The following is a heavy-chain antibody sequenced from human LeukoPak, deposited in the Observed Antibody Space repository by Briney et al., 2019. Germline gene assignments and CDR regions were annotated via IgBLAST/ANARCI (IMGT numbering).Heavy chain of an antibody. Sequence: GGTLRLSCAASGFTFSSYGMSWVRQAPGKGLEWVSAISGSGGSTYYADSVKGRFTISRDNSKNTLYLQMNSLRAEDTAVYYCAKDSQYYDILTGYYHVYYYYYMDVWGKGTTVTISS. CDR2: ISGSGGST. V-gene: IGHV3-23*01. J-gene: IGHJ6*03. CDR1: GFTFSSYG. CDR3: AKDSQYYDILTGYYHVYYYYYMDV. D-gene: IGHD3-9*01.